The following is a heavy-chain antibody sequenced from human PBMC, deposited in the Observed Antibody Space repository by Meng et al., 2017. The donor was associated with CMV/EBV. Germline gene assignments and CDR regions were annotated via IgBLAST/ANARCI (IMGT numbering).Heavy chain of an antibody. CDR1: GFTLSNYD. Sequence: GESLKISCAASGFTLSNYDMHWVRPAPGKGLEWVTFIRHDGSNKYYADSVKGRLTISRDNSKNTLYLQMNSLRPEDTALYYCAKVSGDIPAALAPFDYWGQGTLVTVSS. V-gene: IGHV3-30*02. CDR3: AKVSGDIPAALAPFDY. J-gene: IGHJ4*02. D-gene: IGHD6-13*01. CDR2: IRHDGSNK.